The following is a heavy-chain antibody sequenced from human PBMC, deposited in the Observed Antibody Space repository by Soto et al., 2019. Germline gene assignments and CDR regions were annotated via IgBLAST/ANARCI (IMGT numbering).Heavy chain of an antibody. Sequence: LRLSCAASGFTFSSYGMHWVRQAPGKGLEWVAVIWYDGSNKYYADSVKGRFTISRDNSKNTLYLQMNSLRAEDTAVYYCARADFWSGYWATTGMDVWGQGTTVTVSS. CDR1: GFTFSSYG. CDR3: ARADFWSGYWATTGMDV. D-gene: IGHD3-3*01. V-gene: IGHV3-33*01. CDR2: IWYDGSNK. J-gene: IGHJ6*02.